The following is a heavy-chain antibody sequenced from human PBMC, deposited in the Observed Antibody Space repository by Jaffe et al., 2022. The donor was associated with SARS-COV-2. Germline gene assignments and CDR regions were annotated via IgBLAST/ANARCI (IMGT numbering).Heavy chain of an antibody. Sequence: QVQLVQSGAEVKKPGASVKVSCKASGYSFTSHYIHWVRQAPGQGLEWMGVISPSGDRTSYAQRFQGRVTMTWDTSASTVYMELSSLRSEDTAMYYCARDSGRGRATLTFDSWGQGTLVTVSS. CDR2: ISPSGDRT. J-gene: IGHJ5*01. CDR3: ARDSGRGRATLTFDS. CDR1: GYSFTSHY. V-gene: IGHV1-46*01.